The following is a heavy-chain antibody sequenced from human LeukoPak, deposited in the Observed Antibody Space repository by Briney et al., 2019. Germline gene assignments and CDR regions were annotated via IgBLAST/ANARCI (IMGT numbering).Heavy chain of an antibody. CDR1: GGSIYSSTDY. CDR2: IIYSGTT. Sequence: SETLSLTCTVSGGSIYSSTDYWGWIRQPPGTGLEWIGSIIYSGTTYYNPSLKSRVAMSVDTSKNQFSLKLSSVTAADTAVYYCARHYYDSSGSYRGYYFDSWGQGTLVTVSS. D-gene: IGHD3-22*01. CDR3: ARHYYDSSGSYRGYYFDS. V-gene: IGHV4-39*01. J-gene: IGHJ4*02.